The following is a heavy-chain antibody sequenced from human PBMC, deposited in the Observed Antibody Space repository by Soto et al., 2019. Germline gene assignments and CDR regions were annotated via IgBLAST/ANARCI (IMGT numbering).Heavy chain of an antibody. CDR2: ISYDGSEQ. CDR1: GFAFSTYA. Sequence: LRLSCAASGFAFSTYAMNWVRQAPGKGLEWVALISYDGSEQSYIDSVKGRFTISRDNSRNTLYLQMNSLRAEDTAVYFCAKVLHNFESRATAFDYWGQGTQVTVSS. J-gene: IGHJ4*02. CDR3: AKVLHNFESRATAFDY. V-gene: IGHV3-30*18. D-gene: IGHD1-26*01.